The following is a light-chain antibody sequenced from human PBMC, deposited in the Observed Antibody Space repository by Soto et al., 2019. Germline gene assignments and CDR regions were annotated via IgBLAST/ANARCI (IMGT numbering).Light chain of an antibody. CDR1: QSVSTY. J-gene: IGKJ1*01. CDR3: QQRSSWPWT. CDR2: DAS. Sequence: EIVLTQSPATLSLSPGEGATLSCRASQSVSTYLAWYQQKPGQAPRLLIFDASNRATGIPARFSGSGSGTDFTLTISSLEPEDFAVFYCQQRSSWPWTFGQGTKVDIK. V-gene: IGKV3-11*01.